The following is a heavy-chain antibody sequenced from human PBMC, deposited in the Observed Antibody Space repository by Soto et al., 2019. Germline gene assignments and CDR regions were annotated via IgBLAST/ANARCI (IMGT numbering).Heavy chain of an antibody. CDR3: ASLRFLEWSDMDV. D-gene: IGHD3-3*01. CDR1: GVSFSGYY. J-gene: IGHJ6*03. V-gene: IGHV4-34*01. Sequence: PSETLSLTCAVYGVSFSGYYWSWIRQPPGKGLEWIGEINHSGSTNYNPSLKSRVTISVDTSKNQFSLKLSSVTAADTAVYYCASLRFLEWSDMDVWGKGTTVTVSS. CDR2: INHSGST.